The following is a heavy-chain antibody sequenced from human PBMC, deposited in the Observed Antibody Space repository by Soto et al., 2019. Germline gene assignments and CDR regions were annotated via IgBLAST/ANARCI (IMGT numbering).Heavy chain of an antibody. V-gene: IGHV3-48*01. D-gene: IGHD3-22*01. CDR2: ISGRSNTI. J-gene: IGHJ4*02. Sequence: EVQLVESGGGLVQPGGPLRLSCVASGFTFSDYNMNWVRQAPGKGLEWVSFISGRSNTIYYADSVKGRFTISRDNAKNSLYLLMNSLRAEDTAVYYCAREGDGSGFFSDFWGQGTLGTVSS. CDR3: AREGDGSGFFSDF. CDR1: GFTFSDYN.